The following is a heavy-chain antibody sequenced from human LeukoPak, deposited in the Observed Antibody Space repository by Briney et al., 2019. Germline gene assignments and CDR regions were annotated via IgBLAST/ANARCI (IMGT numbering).Heavy chain of an antibody. J-gene: IGHJ4*02. D-gene: IGHD5-18*01. V-gene: IGHV3-7*03. CDR2: LNEDGSMR. Sequence: GGSLRLSCAASGFTFSTYWMTWVCQAPGKGLEWVASLNEDGSMRSYVGSVKGRFTISRDNAQNSVYLQMNSLTAEDTAVYYCARAVTSMDGYWGQGTLVTVSS. CDR1: GFTFSTYW. CDR3: ARAVTSMDGY.